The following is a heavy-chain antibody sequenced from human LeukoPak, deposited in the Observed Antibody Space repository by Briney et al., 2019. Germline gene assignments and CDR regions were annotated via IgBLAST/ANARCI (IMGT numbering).Heavy chain of an antibody. Sequence: GGSLRLSCVGSGFTFNHYAMSWVRRAPGKGLEWVASVSENGDGTMYPDSVKGRFTISRDNSRKTVLLQVNSLRVEDAATYYCARGWTTFHHWGQGALVTVS. J-gene: IGHJ4*02. CDR1: GFTFNHYA. D-gene: IGHD1-1*01. CDR3: ARGWTTFHH. CDR2: VSENGDGT. V-gene: IGHV3-23*01.